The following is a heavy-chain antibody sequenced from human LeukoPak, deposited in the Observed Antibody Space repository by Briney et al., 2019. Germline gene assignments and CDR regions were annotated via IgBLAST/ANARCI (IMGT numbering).Heavy chain of an antibody. CDR3: AKDRGYGFDY. D-gene: IGHD5-18*01. V-gene: IGHV3-23*01. J-gene: IGHJ4*02. CDR1: GFTFSSYA. Sequence: PRGSLRLSCAASGFTFSSYAMSWVRQAPGKGLEWVSAISGSGASTYYADSVKGRFTISRDNSKNTLYLQMNSLRAEDTAIYYCAKDRGYGFDYWGQGTLITVSS. CDR2: ISGSGAST.